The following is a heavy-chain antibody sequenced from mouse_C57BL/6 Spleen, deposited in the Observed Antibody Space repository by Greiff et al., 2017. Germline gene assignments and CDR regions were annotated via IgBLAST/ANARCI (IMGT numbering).Heavy chain of an antibody. CDR3: AKELGITTVVATRYFDV. Sequence: VKLQQPGAELVKPGASVKLSCKASGYTFTSYWMQWVKQRPGQGLEWIGEIDPSDSYTNYNQKFKGKATLTVDTSSSTAYMQLSSLTSEDSAVYYCAKELGITTVVATRYFDVWGTGTTVTVSS. D-gene: IGHD1-1*01. J-gene: IGHJ1*03. CDR2: IDPSDSYT. V-gene: IGHV1-50*01. CDR1: GYTFTSYW.